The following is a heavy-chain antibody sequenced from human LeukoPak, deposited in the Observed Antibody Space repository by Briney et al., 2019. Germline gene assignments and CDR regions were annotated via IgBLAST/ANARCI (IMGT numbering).Heavy chain of an antibody. CDR1: GFIFSSFT. V-gene: IGHV3-64*02. D-gene: IGHD7-27*01. Sequence: PGGSLRLSCAASGFIFSSFTMHWVRQAPGKGLEYVSAISSNGRSTYYADSVKGRFTISRDNSKNTLYLQMGSLRAEDMAVYYCARIINWGYDYWGQETLVTVSS. CDR2: ISSNGRST. CDR3: ARIINWGYDY. J-gene: IGHJ4*02.